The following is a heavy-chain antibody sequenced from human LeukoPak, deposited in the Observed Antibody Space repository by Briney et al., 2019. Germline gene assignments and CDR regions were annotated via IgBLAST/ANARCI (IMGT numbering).Heavy chain of an antibody. J-gene: IGHJ4*02. CDR2: ISGSGGST. Sequence: PGGSLRLSCAASGFTFTTYGMSWVRQAPGKGLEWVSAISGSGGSTYYADSVKGRFTISRDNSKNTLYLQMNSLRAEDTAVYYCAKDLGPHGSDSGSYYNTGFDYWGQGTLVTVSS. V-gene: IGHV3-23*01. CDR3: AKDLGPHGSDSGSYYNTGFDY. D-gene: IGHD3-10*01. CDR1: GFTFTTYG.